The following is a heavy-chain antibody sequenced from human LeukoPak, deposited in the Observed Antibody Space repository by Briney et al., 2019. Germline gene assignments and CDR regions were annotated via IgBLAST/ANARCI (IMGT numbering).Heavy chain of an antibody. CDR3: ARLRGCSSTSCSDAFDI. D-gene: IGHD2-2*01. V-gene: IGHV5-51*01. J-gene: IGHJ3*02. Sequence: GESLKISGKGSGYSFTSYWIGWVRQMPGKGLEGMGIIYPGDSDTRYSPSFPGQVPISADTPISTAYLQWRSLKASDTAMYYCARLRGCSSTSCSDAFDIWGQGTMVTVSS. CDR2: IYPGDSDT. CDR1: GYSFTSYW.